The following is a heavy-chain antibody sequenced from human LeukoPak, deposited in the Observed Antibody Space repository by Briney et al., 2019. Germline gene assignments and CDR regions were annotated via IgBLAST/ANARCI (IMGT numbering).Heavy chain of an antibody. CDR1: GFTFSSYA. CDR2: ISYDGSNK. Sequence: GGSLRLPCSASGFTFSSYAMHWVRQAPGKGLEGGAVISYDGSNKYYADSVKGRFTISRDNSKNTLYLQMNSLRAEDTAVYYCARGITIFGVALYGMDVWGQGTTVTVSS. J-gene: IGHJ6*02. CDR3: ARGITIFGVALYGMDV. D-gene: IGHD3-3*01. V-gene: IGHV3-30-3*01.